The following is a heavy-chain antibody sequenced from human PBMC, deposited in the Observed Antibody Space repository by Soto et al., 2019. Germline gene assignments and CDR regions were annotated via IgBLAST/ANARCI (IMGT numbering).Heavy chain of an antibody. CDR3: ARRPGCGVDY. V-gene: IGHV3-11*05. D-gene: IGHD2-21*01. CDR1: GFTCSDYY. J-gene: IGHJ4*02. Sequence: QVQLVESGGGLVKPGGSLRLSCAASGFTCSDYYMTWMRQAPGKGPEWVSYISSTSTYTNYADSVKGRFTISRDNAKNSLFLQMNNLRAEDTAVYYCARRPGCGVDYWGQGTLVTVST. CDR2: ISSTSTYT.